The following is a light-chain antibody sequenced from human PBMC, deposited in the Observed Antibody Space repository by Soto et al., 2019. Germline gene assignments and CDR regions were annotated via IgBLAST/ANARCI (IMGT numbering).Light chain of an antibody. CDR2: GNN. Sequence: QSVLTQPPSMSGAPGQRVTISCTGSSSNIGAGYYVHWYQQLPGTAPKLLIYGNNNRPSGVPDRFSGSKSGTSASLAISGLQAEDEADYYCHSYDSSMSGSGVFGGGTKLT. CDR1: SSNIGAGYY. CDR3: HSYDSSMSGSGV. J-gene: IGLJ2*01. V-gene: IGLV1-40*01.